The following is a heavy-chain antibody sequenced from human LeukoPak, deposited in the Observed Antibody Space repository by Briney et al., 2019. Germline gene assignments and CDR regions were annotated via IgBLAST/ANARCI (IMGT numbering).Heavy chain of an antibody. CDR3: AKDRSGNSYGHFDY. Sequence: GGSLRLSCAASGFTFDDYAMHWVRQAPGKGLEWVSLISWGGGSTYYADSVKGRFTISRDNSKNSLYLHMDSLRAEDTALYYCAKDRSGNSYGHFDYWGQGTLVTVSS. V-gene: IGHV3-43D*04. CDR2: ISWGGGST. J-gene: IGHJ4*02. CDR1: GFTFDDYA. D-gene: IGHD3-10*01.